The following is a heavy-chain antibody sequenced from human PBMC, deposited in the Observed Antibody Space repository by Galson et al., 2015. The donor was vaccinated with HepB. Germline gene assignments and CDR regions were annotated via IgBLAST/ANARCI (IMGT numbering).Heavy chain of an antibody. V-gene: IGHV3-21*01. CDR1: GFTFSSYS. D-gene: IGHD3-16*01. CDR2: IGSSSYI. CDR3: ARDLADNYDYAWGSFWGSGSDY. Sequence: LRLSCAASGFTFSSYSMNWVRQAPGKGLEWVSSIGSSSYIYYADSVKGRFTISRDNAKNSLYLQMNSLRAEDTAVYYCARDLADNYDYAWGSFWGSGSDYWGQGTLLTVSS. J-gene: IGHJ4*02.